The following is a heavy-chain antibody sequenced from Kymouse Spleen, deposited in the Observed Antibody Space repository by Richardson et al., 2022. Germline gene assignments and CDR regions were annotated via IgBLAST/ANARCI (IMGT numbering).Heavy chain of an antibody. CDR3: ARKSSGWSYFDY. CDR2: INHSGST. Sequence: QVQLQQWGAGLLKPSETLSLTCAVYGGSFSGYYWSWIRQPPGKGLEWIGEINHSGSTNYNPSLKSRVTISVDTSKNQFSLKLSSVTAADTAVYYCARKSSGWSYFDYWGQGTLVTVSS. D-gene: IGHD6-19*01. J-gene: IGHJ4*02. CDR1: GGSFSGYY. V-gene: IGHV4-34*01.